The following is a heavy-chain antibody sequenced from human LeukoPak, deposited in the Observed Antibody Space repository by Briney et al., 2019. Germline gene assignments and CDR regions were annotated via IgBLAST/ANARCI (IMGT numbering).Heavy chain of an antibody. CDR2: ITTYNGNT. CDR1: GYSLTTYG. D-gene: IGHD6-6*01. Sequence: ASVKVSCKASGYSLTTYGITWVRQAPGQGLEWMGWITTYNGNTNYARKLQGRVTMTTDTSTNTAYMELGSLRPDDTAVYYCARIIEYRTASRVFDIWGQGTMVTVSS. J-gene: IGHJ3*02. CDR3: ARIIEYRTASRVFDI. V-gene: IGHV1-18*01.